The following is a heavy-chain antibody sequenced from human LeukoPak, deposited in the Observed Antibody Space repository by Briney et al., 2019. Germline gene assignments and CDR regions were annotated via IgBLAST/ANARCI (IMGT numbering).Heavy chain of an antibody. V-gene: IGHV6-1*01. Sequence: SQTLSLTCALSGDSLSSNSAAWNCIRQSPSRGLEWLGRTYYRSKWYNDYAVSVKSRITINPDTSKNQFSLQLNSVTPEDTAVYYCARGSVVRGFDYWGQGTLVTVSS. D-gene: IGHD2-15*01. CDR1: GDSLSSNSAA. J-gene: IGHJ4*02. CDR2: TYYRSKWYN. CDR3: ARGSVVRGFDY.